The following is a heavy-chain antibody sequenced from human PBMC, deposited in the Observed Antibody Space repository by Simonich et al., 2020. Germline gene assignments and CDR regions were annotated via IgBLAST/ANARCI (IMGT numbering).Heavy chain of an antibody. D-gene: IGHD3-9*01. CDR1: GFTFSSYW. V-gene: IGHV3-7*01. J-gene: IGHJ4*02. CDR3: ARFRGRYFDWLFDY. CDR2: IKQDGSEK. Sequence: EVQLVESGGGLVQPGGSLRLSCAASGFTFSSYWMSWVRQEPGKGLEWGANIKQDGSEKDYVDYVKGRFTISRDNAKNSLYLQMNSLRAEDSAVYYCARFRGRYFDWLFDYWGQGTLVTVSS.